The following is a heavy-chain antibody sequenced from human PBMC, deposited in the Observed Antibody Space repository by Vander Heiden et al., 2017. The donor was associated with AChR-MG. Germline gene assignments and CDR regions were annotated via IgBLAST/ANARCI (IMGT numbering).Heavy chain of an antibody. D-gene: IGHD1-26*01. Sequence: EVQLLESGGGLVQPGGSLRLSCAASGFTFSHEAMSWVRRAPGKGLEWVSAISGSGGTTYYADSVKGRFTISRDNSKNTLYLQMNSLRAEDTAVYYCAKDRVLYSGSYFDFDFWGQGTLVTVSS. V-gene: IGHV3-23*01. CDR3: AKDRVLYSGSYFDFDF. CDR2: ISGSGGTT. J-gene: IGHJ4*02. CDR1: GFTFSHEA.